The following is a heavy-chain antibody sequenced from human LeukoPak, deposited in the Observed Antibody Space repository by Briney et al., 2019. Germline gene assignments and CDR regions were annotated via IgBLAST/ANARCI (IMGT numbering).Heavy chain of an antibody. J-gene: IGHJ4*02. CDR3: AKDVLRWSKGFDY. Sequence: GGSLRLFCVASGFTFTSYWMSWVRQAPGKGLEGVANIKQDGSEKNYVDSVEGRFTISRDNAKNSMSLQMNSLRAEDTAVYYCAKDVLRWSKGFDYWGQGTLVTVSS. V-gene: IGHV3-7*01. D-gene: IGHD4-23*01. CDR1: GFTFTSYW. CDR2: IKQDGSEK.